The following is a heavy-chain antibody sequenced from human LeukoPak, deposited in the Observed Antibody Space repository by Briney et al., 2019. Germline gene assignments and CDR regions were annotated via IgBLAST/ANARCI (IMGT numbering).Heavy chain of an antibody. V-gene: IGHV3-23*01. J-gene: IGHJ6*02. CDR3: AKDRDYSSGWFVSCGMDV. Sequence: GGSLRLSCAASGFTFSSYAMSWVRQAPGKGLEWVSAISGSGGSTYYADSVKGRFTISRDNSKNTLYLQMNSLRAEDTAVYYCAKDRDYSSGWFVSCGMDVWGQGTTVTVSS. CDR1: GFTFSSYA. D-gene: IGHD4-4*01. CDR2: ISGSGGST.